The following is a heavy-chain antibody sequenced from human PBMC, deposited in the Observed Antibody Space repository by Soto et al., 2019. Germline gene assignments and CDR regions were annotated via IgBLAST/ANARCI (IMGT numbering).Heavy chain of an antibody. D-gene: IGHD6-13*01. CDR1: GFTFSSYA. CDR2: ISYDGSNK. V-gene: IGHV3-30-3*01. Sequence: GGSLRLSCAASGFTFSSYAMHWVRQAPGKGLEWVAVISYDGSNKYYADSVKGRFTISRDNSKNTLYLQMNSLRAEDTAVYYCERNSAGIAASGVFDIWGQGTMVTVSS. J-gene: IGHJ3*02. CDR3: ERNSAGIAASGVFDI.